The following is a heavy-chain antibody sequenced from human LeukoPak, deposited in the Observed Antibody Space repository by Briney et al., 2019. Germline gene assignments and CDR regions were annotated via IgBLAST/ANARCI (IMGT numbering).Heavy chain of an antibody. J-gene: IGHJ4*02. CDR3: ARARSGSSSWYGKNTRGKFDY. CDR2: INHSGST. V-gene: IGHV4-34*01. CDR1: GASFSGYY. Sequence: SETLSLTCAVYGASFSGYYWSWIRQPPGKGLEWIGEINHSGSTNYNPSLKSRVTISVDTSKNQFSLKLSSVTAADTAVYYCARARSGSSSWYGKNTRGKFDYWGQGTLVTVSS. D-gene: IGHD6-13*01.